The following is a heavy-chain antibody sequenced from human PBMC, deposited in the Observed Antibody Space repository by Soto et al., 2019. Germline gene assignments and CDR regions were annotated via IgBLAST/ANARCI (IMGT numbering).Heavy chain of an antibody. CDR2: LYDVDGS. D-gene: IGHD1-1*01. Sequence: DVQLVESGGGLIQPGESLRLSCVAFGFTISGKKYAAWVRQAPGKGLEWVSALYDVDGSFYADSVKGRFTTSSDSSKTTVYLQMNDLRPDDTAVYYCATWHEREHAYDVWGQGTTVTVSS. J-gene: IGHJ3*01. V-gene: IGHV3-53*01. CDR1: GFTISGKKY. CDR3: ATWHEREHAYDV.